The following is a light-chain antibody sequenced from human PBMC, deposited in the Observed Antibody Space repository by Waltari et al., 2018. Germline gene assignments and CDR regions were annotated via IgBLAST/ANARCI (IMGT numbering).Light chain of an antibody. CDR1: QDISNY. CDR3: QQYANLPHT. CDR2: DAS. V-gene: IGKV1-33*01. Sequence: DIQMTQSPSSLSASVGDRVNITCQASQDISNYLYWYQQKPGKAPNLLIYDASNLESGVPSRFSGSGSETDFPFTITSLQPEDIATYHCQQYANLPHTFGQGTRLEIK. J-gene: IGKJ5*01.